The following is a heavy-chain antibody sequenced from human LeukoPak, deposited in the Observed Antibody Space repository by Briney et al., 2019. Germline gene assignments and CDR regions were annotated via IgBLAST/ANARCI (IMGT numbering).Heavy chain of an antibody. V-gene: IGHV1-69*13. CDR3: ARTADYGGNYYFDY. J-gene: IGHJ4*02. CDR1: GGTFSSYA. CDR2: IIPIFGTA. Sequence: SVKVSCKASGGTFSSYAISWVRQAPGQGLEWMGGIIPIFGTANYAQKFQGRVTITADESTSTAYMELSSLGSEDTAVYYCARTADYGGNYYFDYWGQGTLVTVSS. D-gene: IGHD4-23*01.